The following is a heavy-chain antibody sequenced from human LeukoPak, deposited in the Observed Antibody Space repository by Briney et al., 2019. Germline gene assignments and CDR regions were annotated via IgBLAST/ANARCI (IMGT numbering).Heavy chain of an antibody. CDR2: ISSSGST. CDR3: ARGPYSYDSSGAFDI. V-gene: IGHV4-34*01. J-gene: IGHJ3*02. D-gene: IGHD3-22*01. Sequence: PSETLSLTCAVYGGSFSGYYWSWIRQPPGKGLEWIGRISSSGSTNYNPSLKSRVTISVDTSKNQFSLKLSSVTAADTAVYFCARGPYSYDSSGAFDIWGQGTMVTVSS. CDR1: GGSFSGYY.